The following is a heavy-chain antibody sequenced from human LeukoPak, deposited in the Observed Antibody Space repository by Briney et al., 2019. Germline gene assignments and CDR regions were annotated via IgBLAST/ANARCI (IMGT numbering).Heavy chain of an antibody. V-gene: IGHV4-34*01. D-gene: IGHD2-21*02. CDR2: INHSGST. J-gene: IGHJ4*02. Sequence: SETLSLTCAVYGGSFSGYYWSWIRQPPGKGLEWIGEINHSGSTNYNPSLKSRVTISVDTSKNQFSLKLSSVTAADTAVYYCARGMVVTAIPLDYWGQGTLVTVSS. CDR3: ARGMVVTAIPLDY. CDR1: GGSFSGYY.